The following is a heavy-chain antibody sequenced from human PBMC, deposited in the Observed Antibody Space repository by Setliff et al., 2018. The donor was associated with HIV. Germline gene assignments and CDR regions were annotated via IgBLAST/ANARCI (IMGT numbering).Heavy chain of an antibody. J-gene: IGHJ2*01. V-gene: IGHV1-2*06. CDR2: INPHSGGT. D-gene: IGHD6-13*01. Sequence: ASVKVSCKASGYTVSGNYMHWVRQAPGQGLEWMGRINPHSGGTNYAQKFQGRVTMTSDTSINTAYMELKRLRSDDTAVYYCARDREAGDWYFDLWGRGTLVTVSS. CDR1: GYTVSGNY. CDR3: ARDREAGDWYFDL.